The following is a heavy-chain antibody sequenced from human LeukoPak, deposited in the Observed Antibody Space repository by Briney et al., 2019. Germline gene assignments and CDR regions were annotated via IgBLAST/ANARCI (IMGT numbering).Heavy chain of an antibody. V-gene: IGHV4-34*01. CDR3: ARDGRHLAARLAY. Sequence: SETLSLTCAVYGGSFSGYYWSWIRQPPGKGLEWIGEINHSGSTNYNPSLKSRVTISVDTSKNQFSLKLSSVTAADTAVYYCARDGRHLAARLAYWGQGTLVTVSS. CDR2: INHSGST. CDR1: GGSFSGYY. J-gene: IGHJ4*02. D-gene: IGHD6-6*01.